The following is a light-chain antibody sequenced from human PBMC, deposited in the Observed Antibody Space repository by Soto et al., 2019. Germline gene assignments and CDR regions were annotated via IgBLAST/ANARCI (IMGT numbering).Light chain of an antibody. CDR2: STN. CDR3: AAWDDSLKGPV. CDR1: GSNIGGNT. V-gene: IGLV1-44*01. Sequence: QSVLTQPPSVSGTPGQRVTISCSGSGSNIGGNTVNWYQQLPGAAPKLLIYSTNQRPSGVPDRFSGSKSGTAASLAISGLQSEEEADYYCAAWDDSLKGPVFGGGTKLTVL. J-gene: IGLJ2*01.